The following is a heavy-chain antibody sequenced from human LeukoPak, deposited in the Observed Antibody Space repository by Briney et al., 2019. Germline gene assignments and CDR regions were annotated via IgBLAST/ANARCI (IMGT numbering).Heavy chain of an antibody. V-gene: IGHV1-46*01. J-gene: IGHJ6*03. CDR3: ARVRAPYCSSTSCYRRNYYMDV. CDR2: INPSGDST. D-gene: IGHD2-2*01. CDR1: GDTFTTYY. Sequence: ASVKVSCKASGDTFTTYYMHWVRQAPGQGLEWMGIINPSGDSTNYAQKFQGRVTITTDESTSTAYMELSSLRSEDTAVYYCARVRAPYCSSTSCYRRNYYMDVWGKGTTVTVSS.